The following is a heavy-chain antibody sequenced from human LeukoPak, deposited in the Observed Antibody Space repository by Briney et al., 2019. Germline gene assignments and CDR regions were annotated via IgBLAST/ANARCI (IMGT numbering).Heavy chain of an antibody. Sequence: SETPSLTCTVSGGSISSSSYYWGWIRQPPGKGLEWIGSIYYSGSTYYNPSLKSRVTISVDTSKNQFSLKLSSVTAADTAVYYCARVVVAATRWFDPWGQGTLVTVSS. V-gene: IGHV4-39*01. J-gene: IGHJ5*02. D-gene: IGHD2-15*01. CDR3: ARVVVAATRWFDP. CDR2: IYYSGST. CDR1: GGSISSSSYY.